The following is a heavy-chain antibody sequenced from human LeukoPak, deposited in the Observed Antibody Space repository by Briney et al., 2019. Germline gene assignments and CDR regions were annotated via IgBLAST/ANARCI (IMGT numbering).Heavy chain of an antibody. J-gene: IGHJ1*01. CDR1: RYTFTSYA. V-gene: IGHV1-3*01. Sequence: ASVRVSCKASRYTFTSYAIHWVRQAPGQRLEWMGYINGGNGDTKYSQNFQGRVTITKDTAATTAYLELTSLRSEDTAVYYCARGEVAQYFQHWGQGTRVTVSS. CDR3: ARGEVAQYFQH. CDR2: INGGNGDT. D-gene: IGHD1-26*01.